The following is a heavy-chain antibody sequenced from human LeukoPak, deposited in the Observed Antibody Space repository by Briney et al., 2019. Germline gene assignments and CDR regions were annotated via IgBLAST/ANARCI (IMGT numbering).Heavy chain of an antibody. CDR2: ISGSDGST. D-gene: IGHD1-26*01. Sequence: GGSLRLSCAASGFTFSSYAMSWVRQAPGKGLEWVSAISGSDGSTYYADSVKGRFTISRDYSKNTLYLQMNSLTDEDTAVYYCAKKWGVGTTTLDYFDYWGQGTLVTVSS. J-gene: IGHJ4*02. CDR3: AKKWGVGTTTLDYFDY. CDR1: GFTFSSYA. V-gene: IGHV3-23*01.